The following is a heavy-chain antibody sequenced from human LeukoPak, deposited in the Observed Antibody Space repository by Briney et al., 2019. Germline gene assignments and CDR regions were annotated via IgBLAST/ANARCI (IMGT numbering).Heavy chain of an antibody. J-gene: IGHJ4*02. CDR3: VKDRVFTSSWYIVGFDY. CDR2: IRSNGGNT. Sequence: GGSLRLSCSAPGFTFSSYVMHWVGQAPGKGREYGSAIRSNGGNTYYADSVKGRFTISTDNSNNTLYLQMNSLRVEDTAVYYCVKDRVFTSSWYIVGFDYWGQGTLVTVSS. CDR1: GFTFSSYV. D-gene: IGHD6-13*01. V-gene: IGHV3-64D*06.